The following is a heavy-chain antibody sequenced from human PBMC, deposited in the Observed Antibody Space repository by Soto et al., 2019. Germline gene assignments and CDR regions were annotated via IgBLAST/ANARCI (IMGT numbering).Heavy chain of an antibody. CDR3: VRGAFGAYYVDS. V-gene: IGHV3-74*01. D-gene: IGHD3-3*01. Sequence: EVQLVESGGGLVQPGGSLRLSCEASGFTFSSYWIHWVRQTPEKGLVWVARIKGDEITTSYADSVKGRFTISRDNAKNTVYLQVNSLTGEDTAVYYGVRGAFGAYYVDSWCQGTLVTVSS. CDR2: IKGDEITT. CDR1: GFTFSSYW. J-gene: IGHJ4*02.